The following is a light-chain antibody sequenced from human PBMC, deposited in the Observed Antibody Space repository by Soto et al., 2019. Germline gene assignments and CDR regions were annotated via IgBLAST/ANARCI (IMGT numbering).Light chain of an antibody. CDR3: QLSTSYFPP. J-gene: IGKJ1*01. CDR2: DAS. Sequence: VKHSPFTVSSKKKDRVTITCRASQSISSWLAWYQQKPGKAPKLLIYDASSLERGVPSRFSGSGSGTEFTLTISILQPDDFATDYSQLSTSYFPPFAQGGK. CDR1: QSISSW. V-gene: IGKV1-5*01.